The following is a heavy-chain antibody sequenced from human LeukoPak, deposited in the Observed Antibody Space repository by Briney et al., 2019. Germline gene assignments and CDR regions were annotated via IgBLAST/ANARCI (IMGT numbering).Heavy chain of an antibody. V-gene: IGHV1-18*01. D-gene: IGHD3-22*01. Sequence: ASVKVSRKASGYTFTSYGISWVRQAPGQGLEWMGWISAYNGNTNYAQKLQGRVTMTTDTSTSTAYMELRSLRSDDTAVYYCARPWNYYYDSSGYPDYWGQGTLVTVSS. CDR3: ARPWNYYYDSSGYPDY. J-gene: IGHJ4*02. CDR2: ISAYNGNT. CDR1: GYTFTSYG.